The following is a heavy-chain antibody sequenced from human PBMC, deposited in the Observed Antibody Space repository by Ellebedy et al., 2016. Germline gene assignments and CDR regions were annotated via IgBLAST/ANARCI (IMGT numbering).Heavy chain of an antibody. J-gene: IGHJ3*02. CDR3: ARMSVWSGFDI. V-gene: IGHV3-7*01. D-gene: IGHD2-8*02. CDR2: IKQGGSEQ. CDR1: GFTFITYW. Sequence: GGSLRLSCAASGFTFITYWMTWVRQAPGKGLEWVANIKQGGSEQYYVDSVKGRFTISRDNAKNSLYLQMNSLRAEDTAVYYCARMSVWSGFDIWGQGTMVTVSS.